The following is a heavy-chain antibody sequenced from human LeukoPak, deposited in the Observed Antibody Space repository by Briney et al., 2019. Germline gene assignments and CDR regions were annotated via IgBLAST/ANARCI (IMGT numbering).Heavy chain of an antibody. CDR1: GYTFTSYG. J-gene: IGHJ4*02. CDR3: ARDGYCSGGSCYQTGYYYLDY. Sequence: ASVKVSCKASGYTFTSYGISWVRQAPGQGLEWMGWISAYNGNTNYAQKLQGRVTMTTDTSTSTAYMELRSLRSDDTAVYYCARDGYCSGGSCYQTGYYYLDYWGQGTLVTVSS. V-gene: IGHV1-18*04. CDR2: ISAYNGNT. D-gene: IGHD2-15*01.